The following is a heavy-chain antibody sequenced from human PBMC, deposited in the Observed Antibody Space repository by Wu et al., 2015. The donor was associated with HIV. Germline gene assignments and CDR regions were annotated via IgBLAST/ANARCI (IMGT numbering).Heavy chain of an antibody. V-gene: IGHV1-69*12. Sequence: QVQLVQSGAEVKKPGSSVKVSCKTSGGTFSTYSISWLRQAPGQGPEWMGAIVPIFGATKYAQKFQGRVTITADESTSTAYMELSSLRFEDTAVYYCAKLDSDTMLVWGQGTLVTVSS. CDR2: IVPIFGAT. CDR1: GGTFSTYS. J-gene: IGHJ4*02. CDR3: AKLDSDTMLV. D-gene: IGHD3-16*01.